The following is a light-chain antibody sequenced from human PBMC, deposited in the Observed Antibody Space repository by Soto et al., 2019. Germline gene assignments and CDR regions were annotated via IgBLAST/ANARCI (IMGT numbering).Light chain of an antibody. J-gene: IGKJ4*01. V-gene: IGKV3-15*01. CDR2: GAS. CDR3: QKYKDWPLT. Sequence: EIVMTQSPATLSVSPGERATLSCRASQSVGSYLAWYQQKPGQAPRLLIYGASTRATGIPARFSGSGSGTEFTLTISSLQSEDFAVYYCQKYKDWPLTFGGGTKVEI. CDR1: QSVGSY.